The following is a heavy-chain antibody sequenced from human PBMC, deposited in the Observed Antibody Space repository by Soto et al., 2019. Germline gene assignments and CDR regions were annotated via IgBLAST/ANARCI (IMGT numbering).Heavy chain of an antibody. CDR1: GFNVNSDY. V-gene: IGHV3-66*01. J-gene: IGHJ6*01. CDR3: ARDPGLRNGMSA. CDR2: IYSDGST. Sequence: EVQVVESGGDLVEPGGSLRLSCAASGFNVNSDYMNWVRQAPGTGLEWVSVIYSDGSTYYADSVKGRFSISRDNSKNMLNLAMSSLSAEDTAVYYCARDPGLRNGMSAWGQGTTVTVSS.